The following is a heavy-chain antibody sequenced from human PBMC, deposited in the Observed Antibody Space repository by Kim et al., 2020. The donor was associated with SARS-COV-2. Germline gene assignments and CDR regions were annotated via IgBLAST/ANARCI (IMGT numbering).Heavy chain of an antibody. CDR2: IYHSGST. Sequence: LRETLSLTCAVSGGSISSSNWWSWVRQPPGKGLEWIGEIYHSGSTNYNPSLKSRVTISVDKSKNQFSLKLSSVTAADTAVYYCARSGPIVVVAATRGNYYYYGMDVWGQGTTVTVSS. D-gene: IGHD2-15*01. J-gene: IGHJ6*02. CDR3: ARSGPIVVVAATRGNYYYYGMDV. CDR1: GGSISSSNW. V-gene: IGHV4-4*02.